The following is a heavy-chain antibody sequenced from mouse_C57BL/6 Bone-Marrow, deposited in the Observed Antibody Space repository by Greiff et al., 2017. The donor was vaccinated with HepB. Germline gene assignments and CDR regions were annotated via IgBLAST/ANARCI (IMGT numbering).Heavy chain of an antibody. CDR3: ARHAPDYYGSSYWYFDV. Sequence: DVKLVESGGGLVQPGESLKLSCESNEYEFPSHDMSWVRKTPEKRLELVAAINSDGGSTYYPDTMERRFIISRDNTKKTLYLQMSSLRSEDTALYYCARHAPDYYGSSYWYFDVWGTGTTVTVSS. CDR1: EYEFPSHD. J-gene: IGHJ1*03. D-gene: IGHD1-1*01. V-gene: IGHV5-2*01. CDR2: INSDGGST.